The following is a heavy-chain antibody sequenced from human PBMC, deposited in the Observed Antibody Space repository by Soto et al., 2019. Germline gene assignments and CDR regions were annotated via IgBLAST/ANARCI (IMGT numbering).Heavy chain of an antibody. CDR3: ARDKGDYRKRPFLRMDI. V-gene: IGHV1-69*01. CDR2: IIPIFGTA. CDR1: GGTFSTYA. D-gene: IGHD4-4*01. J-gene: IGHJ6*02. Sequence: SVKASCQASGGTFSTYAISWVRQAPGQGLEWMGGIIPIFGTANYAQKFQGRVTITADESTSTAYMELSSLRSEDTAVYYCARDKGDYRKRPFLRMDIWGQGTTVNVSS.